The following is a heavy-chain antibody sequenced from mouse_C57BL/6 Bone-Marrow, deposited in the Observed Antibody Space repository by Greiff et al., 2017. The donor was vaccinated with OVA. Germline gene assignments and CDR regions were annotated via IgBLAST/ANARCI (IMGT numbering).Heavy chain of an antibody. CDR1: GYSFTGYY. V-gene: IGHV1-42*01. CDR3: ARFYDGYYVFDY. J-gene: IGHJ2*01. D-gene: IGHD2-3*01. CDR2: INPSTGGT. Sequence: EVQLQQSGPELVKPGASVKISCKASGYSFTGYYMNWVKQSPEKSLEWIGEINPSTGGTTYNQKFKAKATLTVDKSSSTAYMQLKSLTSEDSAVYYCARFYDGYYVFDYWGQGTTLTVSS.